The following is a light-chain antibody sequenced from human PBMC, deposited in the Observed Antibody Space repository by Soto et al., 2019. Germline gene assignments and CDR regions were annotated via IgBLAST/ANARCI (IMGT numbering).Light chain of an antibody. Sequence: EIVLTPSPGTLSLSPGESATLSCRASQSVGRNYLAWFQHKPDQAPRLLIYDASNRATGVPDRFSGSGSGTDFTLSVTRLEPEDFAVYYGHQYAVSPLTFGGGTTVEIK. CDR1: QSVGRNY. CDR2: DAS. CDR3: HQYAVSPLT. J-gene: IGKJ4*01. V-gene: IGKV3-20*01.